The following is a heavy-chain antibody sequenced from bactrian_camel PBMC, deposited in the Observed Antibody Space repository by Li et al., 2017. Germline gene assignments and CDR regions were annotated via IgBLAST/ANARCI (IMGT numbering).Heavy chain of an antibody. CDR1: GYSYGSNC. V-gene: IGHV3S53*01. J-gene: IGHJ4*01. CDR2: IDNYNNT. Sequence: VQLVESGGGSVQAGGSLRLSCVVSGYSYGSNCMGWFRQAPGKEREGVAAIDNYNNTDYADFVKGRFTISRDDIRRTVYLQLDDLKTEDTAMYYCAKDGGRRTFAGSRVPYDELGQGTQVTVS. D-gene: IGHD2*01.